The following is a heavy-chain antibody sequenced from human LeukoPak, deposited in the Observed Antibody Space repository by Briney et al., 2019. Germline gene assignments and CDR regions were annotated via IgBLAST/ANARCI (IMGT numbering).Heavy chain of an antibody. D-gene: IGHD4/OR15-4a*01. J-gene: IGHJ4*02. Sequence: SETLSLTCTVPGGSIRSSSYSWGWIRQPPGKGLEWIGTINYSGSPYYNPSLQSRVTMSVDTSKDQFSLKLSSVTAADTAVYYCARTIAVLKRYFDFWGQGTLVTVSS. CDR2: INYSGSP. CDR3: ARTIAVLKRYFDF. V-gene: IGHV4-39*01. CDR1: GGSIRSSSYS.